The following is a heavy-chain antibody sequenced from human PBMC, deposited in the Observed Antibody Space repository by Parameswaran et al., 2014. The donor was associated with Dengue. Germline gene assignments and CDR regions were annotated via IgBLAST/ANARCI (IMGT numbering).Heavy chain of an antibody. CDR2: MNPNSGNT. Sequence: WVRQAPGQGLEWMGWMNPNSGNTGYAQKFQGRVTMTRNTSISTAYMELSSLRSEDTAVYYCARLGSFSSGWSHLWDYYYGMDVWGQGTTVTVSS. V-gene: IGHV1-8*01. J-gene: IGHJ6*02. CDR3: ARLGSFSSGWSHLWDYYYGMDV. D-gene: IGHD6-19*01.